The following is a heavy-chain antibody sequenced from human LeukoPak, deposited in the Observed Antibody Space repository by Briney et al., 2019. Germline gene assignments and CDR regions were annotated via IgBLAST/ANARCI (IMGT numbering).Heavy chain of an antibody. V-gene: IGHV5-51*01. Sequence: GESLKISCKGSGYSFTSYWIGWVRQMPGKGLEWMGIIYPGDSDTRYSPSFQGQATISADKSISTAYLQWSSLKASDTAMYYCARRGYCSSTSCYPFDYWGQGTLVTVSS. J-gene: IGHJ4*02. CDR3: ARRGYCSSTSCYPFDY. D-gene: IGHD2-2*01. CDR1: GYSFTSYW. CDR2: IYPGDSDT.